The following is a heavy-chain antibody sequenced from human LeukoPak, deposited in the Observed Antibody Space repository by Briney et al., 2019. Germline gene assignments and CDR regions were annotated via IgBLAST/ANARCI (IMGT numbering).Heavy chain of an antibody. D-gene: IGHD2-21*02. CDR2: IYTSGST. CDR1: GGSISSYY. V-gene: IGHV4-4*07. J-gene: IGHJ4*02. CDR3: ARDELAYCGGDCYSPNFDY. Sequence: PSETLSLTCTVSGGSISSYYWSWIRQPAGKGLEWIGRIYTSGSTNYNPSLKSRVTMSVDTSKNQFSLKLSSVTAADTAVYYCARDELAYCGGDCYSPNFDYWGQGTLVTVSS.